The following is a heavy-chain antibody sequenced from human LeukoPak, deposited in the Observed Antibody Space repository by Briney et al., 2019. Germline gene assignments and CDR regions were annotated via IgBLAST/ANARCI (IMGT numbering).Heavy chain of an antibody. Sequence: ASVKVSCKASGHTFTGYYMHWVRQAPGQGLEWMGWINPNSGGTNYAQKFQGRVTMTRDTSISTAYMELSRLRSDDTAVYYCARADYGDYSTFDYWGQGTLVTVSS. V-gene: IGHV1-2*02. CDR1: GHTFTGYY. CDR3: ARADYGDYSTFDY. J-gene: IGHJ4*02. CDR2: INPNSGGT. D-gene: IGHD4-17*01.